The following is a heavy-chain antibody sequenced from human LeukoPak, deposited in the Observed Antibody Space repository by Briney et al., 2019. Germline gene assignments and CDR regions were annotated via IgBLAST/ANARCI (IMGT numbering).Heavy chain of an antibody. CDR3: ARDIIEDGLVYLVY. CDR2: ISANNGAT. D-gene: IGHD6-19*01. Sequence: ASVKVSCKASGSTLIDYNIQWMRQAPGQGLEWMGWISANNGATNYAQKFQGRVTMTRDTSMTTGYMELARLTSDDTAVYFCARDIIEDGLVYLVYWGLGTQVTVSS. J-gene: IGHJ4*02. CDR1: GSTLIDYN. V-gene: IGHV1-2*02.